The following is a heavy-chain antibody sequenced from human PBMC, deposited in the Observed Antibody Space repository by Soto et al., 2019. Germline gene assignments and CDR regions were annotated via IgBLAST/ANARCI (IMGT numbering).Heavy chain of an antibody. CDR3: AKGLSIAAAGTFDY. J-gene: IGHJ4*02. CDR1: GSTFASYA. D-gene: IGHD6-13*01. V-gene: IGHV3-23*01. Sequence: GSLSLSCAASGSTFASYAMSWVRQAPGKGLEWVSGISGSGGNTYNADSVKGRFTISRDNSKNTLYLDMISLRAEDTAVYYCAKGLSIAAAGTFDYWGQGTLVTVSS. CDR2: ISGSGGNT.